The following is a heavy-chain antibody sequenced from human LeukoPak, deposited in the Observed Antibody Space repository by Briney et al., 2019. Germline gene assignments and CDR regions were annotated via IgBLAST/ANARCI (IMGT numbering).Heavy chain of an antibody. J-gene: IGHJ3*02. CDR3: ARPRYYYDSSGYDAFDI. D-gene: IGHD3-22*01. CDR2: IYPGDSDT. Sequence: GESLKISCEGSGYSFTSYWIAWVRQMPGKGLEWMGIIYPGDSDTRYSPSFQGQVTISADKSISTAYLQWSSLKASDTAMYYCARPRYYYDSSGYDAFDIWGQGTMVTVSS. V-gene: IGHV5-51*01. CDR1: GYSFTSYW.